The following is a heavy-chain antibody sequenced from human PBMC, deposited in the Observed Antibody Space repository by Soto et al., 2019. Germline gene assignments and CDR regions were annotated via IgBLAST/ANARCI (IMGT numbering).Heavy chain of an antibody. J-gene: IGHJ3*02. V-gene: IGHV3-23*01. CDR3: TTVLSAAFDI. CDR2: ISGGTGTT. Sequence: GGSLRLSCAVSGITFSDYSINWVRQAPGKGLEWVSGISGGTGTTYYADSVKGRFTISRDNSKNTVYLQMNSLRAEDTALYYCTTVLSAAFDIWGQGTMVTVSS. CDR1: GITFSDYS.